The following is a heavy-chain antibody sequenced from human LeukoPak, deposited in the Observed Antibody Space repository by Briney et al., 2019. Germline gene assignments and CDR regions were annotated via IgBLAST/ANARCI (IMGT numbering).Heavy chain of an antibody. J-gene: IGHJ4*02. Sequence: GGSLRLSCAASGFTFSSYWMHWVRQAPGKGLAWVAFIRYNGNDKYYADSVKGRFTVSRDNSKNTLYLQMNSLRAEDTAVYYCAKDIETDWGHSFDYWGQGTLVTVSS. CDR2: IRYNGNDK. D-gene: IGHD7-27*01. CDR1: GFTFSSYW. CDR3: AKDIETDWGHSFDY. V-gene: IGHV3-30*02.